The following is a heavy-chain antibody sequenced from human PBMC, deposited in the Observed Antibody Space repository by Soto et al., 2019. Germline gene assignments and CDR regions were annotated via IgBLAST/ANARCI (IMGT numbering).Heavy chain of an antibody. CDR2: IRSKPNNYAT. Sequence: GGSLRLSCAASGFTLSGSAMHWVRQASGKGLEWVGRIRSKPNNYATAYAASVKGRFTISRDDSKNTAYLQMNSLKTEDTAVYYCTRHLIDYWGQGTPVTVSS. J-gene: IGHJ4*02. V-gene: IGHV3-73*01. CDR1: GFTLSGSA. CDR3: TRHLIDY.